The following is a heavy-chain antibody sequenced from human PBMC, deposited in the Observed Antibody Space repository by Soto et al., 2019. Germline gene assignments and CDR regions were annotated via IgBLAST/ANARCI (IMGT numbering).Heavy chain of an antibody. D-gene: IGHD6-13*01. Sequence: EVQLLESGGGLVQPGGSLRPSCAASGFTFSSYAMGWVRQAPGKGLEWVGRIKSKTDGGTTDYAAPVKGRFTISRDDSKNTLYLQMNSLKTEDTAVYYCTTGYSSSWYRIAVAGNLFDYWGQGTLVTVSS. V-gene: IGHV3-15*01. CDR2: IKSKTDGGTT. CDR3: TTGYSSSWYRIAVAGNLFDY. CDR1: GFTFSSYA. J-gene: IGHJ4*02.